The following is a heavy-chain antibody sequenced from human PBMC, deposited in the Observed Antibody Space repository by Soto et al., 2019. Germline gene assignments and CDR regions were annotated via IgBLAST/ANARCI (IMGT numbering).Heavy chain of an antibody. CDR1: GFTFISYA. J-gene: IGHJ6*02. D-gene: IGHD7-27*01. CDR3: AKWGLSGHGMDV. V-gene: IGHV3-30-3*02. Sequence: GGSLKLSSEPSGFTFISYAMHWVRKAPGKGLEWVAVISYDGSKKYYAGSVKGRFTISKDNSKNTVYLQMNRLRIEDTAVYYCAKWGLSGHGMDVWGQGT. CDR2: ISYDGSKK.